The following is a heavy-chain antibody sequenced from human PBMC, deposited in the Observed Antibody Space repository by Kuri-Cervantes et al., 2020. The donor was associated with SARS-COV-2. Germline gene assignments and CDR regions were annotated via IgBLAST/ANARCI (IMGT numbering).Heavy chain of an antibody. CDR3: ARSIIAVAGFGGRDY. V-gene: IGHV3-53*01. D-gene: IGHD6-19*01. Sequence: GESLKISCAASGFTVSSNYMSWVRQAPGKGLEWVSVIYSGGSTYNADAVKGRFTISRDNSKNTLYLQMNILRAEDTAVCYCARSIIAVAGFGGRDYWSQGTLVTVSS. CDR1: GFTVSSNY. J-gene: IGHJ4*02. CDR2: IYSGGST.